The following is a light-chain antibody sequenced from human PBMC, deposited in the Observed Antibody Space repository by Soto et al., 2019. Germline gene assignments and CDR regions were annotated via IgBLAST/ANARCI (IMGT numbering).Light chain of an antibody. CDR3: QQYYDYPPLI. Sequence: EIVMTQSPATLSVSPGERATLSCRASRNINRKLAWYQQKPGQAPRLLISGASTRATGIPARFSGSGSGTDLTLTICSLQSEGFAVYYCQQYYDYPPLIFGGGTKVEIK. CDR1: RNINRK. V-gene: IGKV3-15*01. J-gene: IGKJ4*01. CDR2: GAS.